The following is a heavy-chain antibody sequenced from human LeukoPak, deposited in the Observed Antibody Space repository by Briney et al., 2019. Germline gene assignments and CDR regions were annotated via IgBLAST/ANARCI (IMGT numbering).Heavy chain of an antibody. CDR1: GFTFSSYE. J-gene: IGHJ4*02. V-gene: IGHV3-48*03. Sequence: GGSLRLPCAASGFTFSSYEMNWVRQAPGKGLEWVSYISSSGNAIYYADSVKGRFTISRDNAKKSLYLRMSSLRAEDTAVYYCARDRIYGDYPLDYWGQGTLVTVSS. D-gene: IGHD4-17*01. CDR2: ISSSGNAI. CDR3: ARDRIYGDYPLDY.